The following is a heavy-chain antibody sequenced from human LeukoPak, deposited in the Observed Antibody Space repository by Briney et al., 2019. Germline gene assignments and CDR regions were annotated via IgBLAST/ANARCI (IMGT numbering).Heavy chain of an antibody. CDR2: LYYSGST. CDR1: GGSISSYY. V-gene: IGHV4-59*08. CDR3: ARQAPSSKYYYDSSGYSFDY. Sequence: SETLSLTCTVSGGSISSYYWSWIRQPPGKGLEWIGYLYYSGSTNYNPSLKSRVTISVDTSKNQFSLKLSSVTAADTAVYYCARQAPSSKYYYDSSGYSFDYWGQGTLVTVSS. J-gene: IGHJ4*02. D-gene: IGHD3-22*01.